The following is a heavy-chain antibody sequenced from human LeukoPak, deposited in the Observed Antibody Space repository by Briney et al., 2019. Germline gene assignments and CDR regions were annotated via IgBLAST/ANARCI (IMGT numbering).Heavy chain of an antibody. CDR2: ISSSSSYI. CDR1: GLTFSSYS. J-gene: IGHJ4*02. CDR3: ARRDYGDYKPFDY. V-gene: IGHV3-21*01. D-gene: IGHD4-17*01. Sequence: GGSLRLSCAASGLTFSSYSMNWVRQAPGKGLEWVSSISSSSSYIYYADSVKGRFTISRDNAKNSLYLQMNSLRAEDTAVYYCARRDYGDYKPFDYWGQGTLVTVSS.